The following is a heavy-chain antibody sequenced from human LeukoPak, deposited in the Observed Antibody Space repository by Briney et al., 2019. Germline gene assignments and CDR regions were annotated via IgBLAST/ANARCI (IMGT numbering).Heavy chain of an antibody. CDR3: ARGRSRYFDPDAFDI. V-gene: IGHV3-21*01. Sequence: GGSLRLSCAASGFTFSSYSMNWVRQAPGKGLEWVSFISISSSYIYYADSVRGRFTISRDNAKNSLYLQMNSLRAEDTAVYYCARGRSRYFDPDAFDIWGQGTMVTVSS. D-gene: IGHD3-9*01. CDR1: GFTFSSYS. CDR2: ISISSSYI. J-gene: IGHJ3*02.